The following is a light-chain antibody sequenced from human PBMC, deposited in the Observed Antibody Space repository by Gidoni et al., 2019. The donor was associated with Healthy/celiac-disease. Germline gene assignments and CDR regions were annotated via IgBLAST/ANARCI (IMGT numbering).Light chain of an antibody. CDR3: SSYAGSNNLV. V-gene: IGLV2-8*01. CDR2: EVS. Sequence: SAPTPPPPASGSPGQAVTISCTGTSSDVGGYNYVSWYQQHPGKAPKLMIYEVSKRPSGVPDRFSGSKSGNTASLTVSGLQAEDEADYYCSSYAGSNNLVFGGGTKLTVL. CDR1: SSDVGGYNY. J-gene: IGLJ2*01.